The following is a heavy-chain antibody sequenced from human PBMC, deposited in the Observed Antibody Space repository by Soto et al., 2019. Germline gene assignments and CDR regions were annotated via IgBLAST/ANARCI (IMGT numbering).Heavy chain of an antibody. V-gene: IGHV4-59*01. Sequence: SETLSLTCTVSGGSISSYYWSWIRQPPGKGLEWIGYIYYSGSTNYNPSLKSRVTISVDTSKNQFSLRLSSVTAADTAVYYCARGDSGYDPPDYWGQGTLVTVSS. CDR1: GGSISSYY. CDR2: IYYSGST. D-gene: IGHD5-12*01. J-gene: IGHJ4*02. CDR3: ARGDSGYDPPDY.